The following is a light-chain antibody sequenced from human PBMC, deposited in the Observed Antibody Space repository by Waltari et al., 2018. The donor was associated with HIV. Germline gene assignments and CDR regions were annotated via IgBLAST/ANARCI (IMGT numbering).Light chain of an antibody. J-gene: IGLJ2*01. CDR1: SSDVGGYNF. Sequence: QSALTQPASVSGFPGQSLTISCTGTSSDVGGYNFVTWYQQHPGKAPKLLIYDVSHRPSGSSYRFSGAKSGNAASLTISALQAEDEAYYYCSSYTSSNTLVFGGGTKLTVL. CDR3: SSYTSSNTLV. V-gene: IGLV2-14*03. CDR2: DVS.